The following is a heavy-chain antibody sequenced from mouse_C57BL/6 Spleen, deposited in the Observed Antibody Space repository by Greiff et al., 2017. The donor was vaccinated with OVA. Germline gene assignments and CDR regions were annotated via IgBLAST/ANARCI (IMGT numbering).Heavy chain of an antibody. V-gene: IGHV1-82*01. CDR1: GYAFSSSW. CDR2: IYPGVGGT. Sequence: VQLQQSGPELVKPGASVKVSCKASGYAFSSSWMNWVKQRPGQGLEWIGRIYPGVGGTNYNGKFKGKATLTADKSSSTAYMHLSSLTSEDSAVYVCARSRERGIGDFDYWGQGTTLTVSS. J-gene: IGHJ2*01. CDR3: ARSRERGIGDFDY. D-gene: IGHD2-14*01.